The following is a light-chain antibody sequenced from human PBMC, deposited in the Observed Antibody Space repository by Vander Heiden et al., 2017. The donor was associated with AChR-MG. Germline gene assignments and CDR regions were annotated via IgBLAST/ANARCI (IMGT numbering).Light chain of an antibody. Sequence: IQLAQSPSTLSASAADRVTITCRASQNINTWLAWYQQKPGKAPKLLIYKASSLQSGVPSRFSGSGFGTEFALTINSLQPDDFATYYCQQFEAYPLTFAGGTKVEIK. CDR2: KAS. CDR1: QNINTW. V-gene: IGKV1-5*03. CDR3: QQFEAYPLT. J-gene: IGKJ4*01.